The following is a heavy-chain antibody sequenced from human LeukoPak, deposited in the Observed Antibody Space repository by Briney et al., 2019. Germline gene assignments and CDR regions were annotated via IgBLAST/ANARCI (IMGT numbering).Heavy chain of an antibody. CDR1: GGTFSSYA. J-gene: IGHJ4*02. V-gene: IGHV1-69*04. Sequence: ASVKVSCKASGGTFSSYAIIWVRQAPGQGLEWMGRIIPILGIANYAQKFQGRVTITADKSTSTAYMELSSLRSEDTAVYYCAREQDSSGYSLATYDYWGQGTLVTVSS. CDR2: IIPILGIA. CDR3: AREQDSSGYSLATYDY. D-gene: IGHD3-22*01.